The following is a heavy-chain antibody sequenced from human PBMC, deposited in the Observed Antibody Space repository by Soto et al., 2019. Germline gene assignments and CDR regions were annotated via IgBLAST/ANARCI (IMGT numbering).Heavy chain of an antibody. D-gene: IGHD6-13*01. V-gene: IGHV3-48*01. J-gene: IGHJ6*03. Sequence: VGSLRLSCAVSGFTFSSYSMNWVRQAPGKGLEWVSYISSSSSTIYYADSVKGRFTISRDNAKNSLYLQMNSLRAEDTAVYYCARGGVPQSSSCPYYYYYYMDVWGKGTTVTGSS. CDR1: GFTFSSYS. CDR3: ARGGVPQSSSCPYYYYYYMDV. CDR2: ISSSSSTI.